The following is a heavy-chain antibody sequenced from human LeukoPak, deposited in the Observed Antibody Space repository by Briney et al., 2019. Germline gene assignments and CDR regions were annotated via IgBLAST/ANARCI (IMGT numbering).Heavy chain of an antibody. J-gene: IGHJ4*02. CDR1: GGSISGTNW. D-gene: IGHD1-26*01. CDR2: ISLAGQT. V-gene: IGHV4/OR15-8*02. CDR3: SRESGPFCPFGY. Sequence: SETLSLTCGVSGGSISGTNWWSWVRPPLGQGLEWIGEISLAGQTNYNPSLNGRVTMSLDKSNNQLSLHLTSVTAADTATYFCSRESGPFCPFGYWGQGTLVIVSS.